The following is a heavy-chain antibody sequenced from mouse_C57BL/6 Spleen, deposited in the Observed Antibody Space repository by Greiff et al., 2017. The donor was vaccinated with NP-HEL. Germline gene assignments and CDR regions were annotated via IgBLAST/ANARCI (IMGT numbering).Heavy chain of an antibody. Sequence: DVKLVESGGGLVKPGGSLKLSCAASGFTFSDYGMHWVRQAPEKGLEWVAYISSGSSTIYYADTVKGRFTISRDNAKNTLFLQMTSLRSEDTAMYYCARRDDYYGSFDDWGQGTTLTVSS. CDR2: ISSGSSTI. D-gene: IGHD1-1*01. J-gene: IGHJ2*01. CDR3: ARRDDYYGSFDD. CDR1: GFTFSDYG. V-gene: IGHV5-17*01.